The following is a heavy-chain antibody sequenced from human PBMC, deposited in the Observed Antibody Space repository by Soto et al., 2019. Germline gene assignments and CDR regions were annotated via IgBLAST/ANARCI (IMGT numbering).Heavy chain of an antibody. J-gene: IGHJ6*02. CDR1: GGTFSSYA. D-gene: IGHD3-3*01. V-gene: IGHV1-69*01. Sequence: QVQLVQSGAEVKKPGSSVKVSCKASGGTFSSYAISWVRQAPGQGLEWMGGIIPIFGTANYAQKFQGRVTITADESTSTAYMELSSLRSEDTAVYYCARSVVTIFGVVIIPVYYYYGMDVWGQGTTVTVSS. CDR2: IIPIFGTA. CDR3: ARSVVTIFGVVIIPVYYYYGMDV.